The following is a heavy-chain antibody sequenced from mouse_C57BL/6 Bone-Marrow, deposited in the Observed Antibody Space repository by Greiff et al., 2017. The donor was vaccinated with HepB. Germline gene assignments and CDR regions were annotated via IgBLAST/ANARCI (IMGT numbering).Heavy chain of an antibody. D-gene: IGHD1-1*01. CDR1: GYTFTSYW. J-gene: IGHJ1*03. CDR3: ARSHYGSSCSYWYFDV. V-gene: IGHV1-69*01. Sequence: QVQLQQSGAELVMPGASVKLSCKASGYTFTSYWMHWVKQRPGQGLEWIGEIDPSDSYTNYNQKFKGKSTLTVDKSSSTAYMQLSSLTSEDSAVYYCARSHYGSSCSYWYFDVWGTGTTVTVSS. CDR2: IDPSDSYT.